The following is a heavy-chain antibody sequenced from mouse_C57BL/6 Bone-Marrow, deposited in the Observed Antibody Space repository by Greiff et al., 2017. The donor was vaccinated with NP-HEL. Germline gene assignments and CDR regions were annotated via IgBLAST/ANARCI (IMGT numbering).Heavy chain of an antibody. CDR3: ASTTVVAERLDY. J-gene: IGHJ2*01. D-gene: IGHD1-1*01. CDR2: IDPANGNT. CDR1: GFNIKNTY. V-gene: IGHV14-3*01. Sequence: VQLKESVAELVRPGASVKLSCTASGFNIKNTYMHWVKQRPEKGLEWIGRIDPANGNTKYAPKFQGKATITADTTSNTAYLQLSSLTSEDTAIYYWASTTVVAERLDYWGQGTTLTVSS.